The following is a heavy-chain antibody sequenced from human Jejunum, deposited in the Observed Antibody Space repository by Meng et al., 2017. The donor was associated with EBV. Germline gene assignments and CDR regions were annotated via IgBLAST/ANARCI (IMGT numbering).Heavy chain of an antibody. V-gene: IGHV4-34*12. CDR1: GGSFNYYY. J-gene: IGHJ4*02. CDR2: IIHSGST. D-gene: IGHD6-19*01. CDR3: ARKAVPGTFARPKFDY. Sequence: QVQLQQGGAGLLKPSETLSLTCAVYGGSFNYYYWTWIRQPPGKGLEWIGEIIHSGSTNYDPSLKSRVTISVDRSKNQFSLKLTSVTAADTAVYYCARKAVPGTFARPKFDYWGQGTLVTVSS.